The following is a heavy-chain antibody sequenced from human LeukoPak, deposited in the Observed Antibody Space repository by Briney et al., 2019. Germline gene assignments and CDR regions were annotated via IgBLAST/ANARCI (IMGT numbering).Heavy chain of an antibody. J-gene: IGHJ6*03. CDR2: ISSSSSYI. Sequence: GGSLRLSCAASGFTFSSYSMNWVRQAPGKGLEWVSSISSSSSYIYYADSVKGRFTMSRDNAKNSLYLQMNSLRVEDTAVYYCARKGSGWYFMDVWGKGITVTVSS. D-gene: IGHD6-19*01. CDR1: GFTFSSYS. CDR3: ARKGSGWYFMDV. V-gene: IGHV3-21*06.